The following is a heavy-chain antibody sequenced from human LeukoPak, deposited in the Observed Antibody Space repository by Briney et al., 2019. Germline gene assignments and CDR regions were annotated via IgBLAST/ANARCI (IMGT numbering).Heavy chain of an antibody. CDR2: IFHTGPT. D-gene: IGHD3-10*01. Sequence: PSQTLSLTCTVSGGSISSGDYPWSWIRQPPGKGLEWIGYIFHTGPTSYNPSLKSRVTISVDMSENQIALKLSSVTAADTAVYYCARGFYGSGSHFDYWGQGSLVTVSS. J-gene: IGHJ4*02. V-gene: IGHV4-30-2*01. CDR3: ARGFYGSGSHFDY. CDR1: GGSISSGDYP.